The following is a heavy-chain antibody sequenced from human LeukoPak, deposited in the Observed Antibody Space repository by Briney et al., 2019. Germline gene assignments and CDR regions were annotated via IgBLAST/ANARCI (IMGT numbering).Heavy chain of an antibody. D-gene: IGHD1-1*01. CDR2: INPSGGST. CDR3: ARGSRTIYYFDY. J-gene: IGHJ4*02. CDR1: GYTFSSYF. V-gene: IGHV1-46*01. Sequence: ASVKVSWKASGYTFSSYFIHWVRQAPGQGLEWMGIINPSGGSTSYAQKFQGRVTMTSDMSTGIVYMELSSLISEDSAVYYCARGSRTIYYFDYWGQGTLVTVSS.